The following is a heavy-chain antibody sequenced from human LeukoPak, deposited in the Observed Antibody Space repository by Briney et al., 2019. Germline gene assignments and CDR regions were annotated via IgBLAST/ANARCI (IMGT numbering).Heavy chain of an antibody. CDR3: ARVRLPLSVFWLDY. CDR1: GGSISSGGYY. Sequence: SETLSLTCTVSGGSISSGGYYWSWIRQHPGKGLEWIGNIYNSGSTYYNPSLKSRLNMSLDTSKNQFSLRLSSVTAADTAVYYCARVRLPLSVFWLDYWGQGTRVTVSS. CDR2: IYNSGST. D-gene: IGHD2-21*01. J-gene: IGHJ4*02. V-gene: IGHV4-31*03.